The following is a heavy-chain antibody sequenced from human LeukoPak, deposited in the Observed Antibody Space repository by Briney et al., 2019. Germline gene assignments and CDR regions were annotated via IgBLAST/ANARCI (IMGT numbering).Heavy chain of an antibody. Sequence: GGSLRLSCGVSGITFSDYWMHWVRQVPGKGLEWVSSISSSSSYIYYADSVKGRFTISRDNAKNSLYLQMNSLRAEDTAVYYCARVGPWVNPDYYYYMDVWGKGSTVTVSS. D-gene: IGHD1-14*01. J-gene: IGHJ6*03. CDR2: ISSSSSYI. CDR1: GITFSDYW. CDR3: ARVGPWVNPDYYYYMDV. V-gene: IGHV3-21*01.